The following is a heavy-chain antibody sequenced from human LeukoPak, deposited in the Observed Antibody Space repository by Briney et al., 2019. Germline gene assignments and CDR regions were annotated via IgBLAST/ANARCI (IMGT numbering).Heavy chain of an antibody. Sequence: SETLSLTCTVSGGSISSSSYYWGWIRQPPGKGREWIGSIYYSGSTYYNPSLKSRVTISVDTSKNQFSLKLSSVTAADTAVYYCARDRDYYGSGSSHDYWGQGTLVTVSS. J-gene: IGHJ4*02. D-gene: IGHD3-10*01. CDR2: IYYSGST. CDR1: GGSISSSSYY. V-gene: IGHV4-39*07. CDR3: ARDRDYYGSGSSHDY.